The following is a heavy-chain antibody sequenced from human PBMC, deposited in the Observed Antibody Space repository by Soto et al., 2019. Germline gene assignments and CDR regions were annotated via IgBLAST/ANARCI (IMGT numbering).Heavy chain of an antibody. V-gene: IGHV1-69*12. CDR3: VWTVVTPGYYYYGMDV. CDR1: GGTFSSYA. D-gene: IGHD2-21*02. J-gene: IGHJ6*02. CDR2: IIPIFGTA. Sequence: QVQLVQSGAEVKKPGSSVKVSCKASGGTFSSYAISWVRQAPGQGLEWMVGIIPIFGTANYAQKFQGRVTITADESTSTAYMELSSLRSEDTDVYYCVWTVVTPGYYYYGMDVWGQGTTVTVSS.